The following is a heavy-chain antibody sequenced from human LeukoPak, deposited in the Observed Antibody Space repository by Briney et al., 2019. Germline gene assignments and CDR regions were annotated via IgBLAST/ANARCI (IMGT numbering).Heavy chain of an antibody. D-gene: IGHD1-14*01. V-gene: IGHV4-39*01. CDR2: IYYSGTT. J-gene: IGHJ4*02. Sequence: WVRQPPGKGLEWIGSIYYSGTTYYNPSLKSRVTISIDTSKNQFSLKLSSVTAADTAVYFCARGIRTPIVDYWGQGTLVTVSS. CDR3: ARGIRTPIVDY.